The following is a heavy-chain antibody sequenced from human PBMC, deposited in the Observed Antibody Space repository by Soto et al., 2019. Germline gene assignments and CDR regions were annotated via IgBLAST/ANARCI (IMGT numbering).Heavy chain of an antibody. CDR2: ISGTGGST. CDR1: GFTFTSYA. D-gene: IGHD4-17*01. J-gene: IGHJ4*02. CDR3: GRGPAYSDYHLEY. V-gene: IGHV3-23*01. Sequence: EVQLLESGGGLVRPGGSLRLSCAASGFTFTSYAMTWVRQAPGKGLEWVSGISGTGGSTYYADSVKGRFTISRDKSKNTLYVHVNSLRAEDPAVYYCGRGPAYSDYHLEYWGQGTPVNGPS.